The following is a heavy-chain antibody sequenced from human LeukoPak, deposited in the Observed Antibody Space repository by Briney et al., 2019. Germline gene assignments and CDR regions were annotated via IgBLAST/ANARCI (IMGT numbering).Heavy chain of an antibody. J-gene: IGHJ3*02. CDR2: IRYDGSNK. Sequence: GGTLRLSCAASGLTFDDYGMSWVRQGPGKGREGVTFIRYDGSNKYYADSVKGRFTISRDNSKNTLYLRMNSLRAEDTAVYYCAREPEYSSSWYKAFDIWGQGTMVTVSS. D-gene: IGHD6-13*01. CDR3: AREPEYSSSWYKAFDI. CDR1: GLTFDDYG. V-gene: IGHV3-30*02.